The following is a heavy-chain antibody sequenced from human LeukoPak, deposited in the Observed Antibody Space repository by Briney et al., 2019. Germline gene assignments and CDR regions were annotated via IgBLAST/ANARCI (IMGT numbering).Heavy chain of an antibody. Sequence: GGSLRLSCAASGFNVSSNYMSWVRQAPGKGPEWVSVLYGAGSTYYADSVKGQFTISRHDSQNTLFLQMNSLRAEDTAVYYCARGGTPGFSTGRIDYWGQGTLVTVSS. D-gene: IGHD6-19*01. CDR2: LYGAGST. CDR3: ARGGTPGFSTGRIDY. J-gene: IGHJ4*02. CDR1: GFNVSSNY. V-gene: IGHV3-53*04.